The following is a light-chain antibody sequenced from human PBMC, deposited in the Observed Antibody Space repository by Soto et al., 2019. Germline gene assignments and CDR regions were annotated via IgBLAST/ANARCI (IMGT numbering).Light chain of an antibody. CDR3: QKYTNVPA. J-gene: IGKJ4*01. Sequence: DIQMTQSPSSLSASLGDRVTITCRASQGISNYLAWYQQIPGKVPKLLISAASTLQSGVTSRFSGSGSVTDFTLTISSLQPEDVATYYCQKYTNVPAFGGGTKVEIK. V-gene: IGKV1-27*01. CDR1: QGISNY. CDR2: AAS.